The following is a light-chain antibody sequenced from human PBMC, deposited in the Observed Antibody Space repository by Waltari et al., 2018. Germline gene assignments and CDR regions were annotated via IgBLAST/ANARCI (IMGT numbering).Light chain of an antibody. V-gene: IGKV4-1*01. CDR3: QQYYSIPWT. J-gene: IGKJ1*01. CDR2: WAS. CDR1: PNVLYSPHHKSF. Sequence: DIVMTQSPDSLAVSLGERATVHCKSSPNVLYSPHHKSFLAWFQQKLGQPPKLLIYWASTRESGVPVRFSGSGSGRDFTLTISSLQAEDVAVYYCQQYYSIPWTFGQGTKVEIK.